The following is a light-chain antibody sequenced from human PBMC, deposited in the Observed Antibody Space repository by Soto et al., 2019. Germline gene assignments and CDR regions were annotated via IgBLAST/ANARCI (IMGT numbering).Light chain of an antibody. J-gene: IGKJ1*01. V-gene: IGKV3-15*01. CDR2: SAA. CDR3: QQYTKGWT. Sequence: EIVMTQSPATLSVSPGERVTLSCRASQSVGSNLAWYQKKPGQAPRLLIYSAATRATGIPARFSGSGSGTEFTLTISSLQSEDFGVYYCQQYTKGWTFGQGTKVDIK. CDR1: QSVGSN.